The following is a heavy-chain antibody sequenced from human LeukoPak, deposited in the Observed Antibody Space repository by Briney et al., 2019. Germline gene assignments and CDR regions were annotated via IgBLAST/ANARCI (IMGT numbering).Heavy chain of an antibody. CDR3: ARGNYYSMDV. J-gene: IGHJ6*02. CDR2: ISYDGSNK. Sequence: GGSLRLSCAASGFTFSSYAMHWVRQAPGKGLEWVAVISYDGSNKYYADSVKGRFTISRDNAKNTLYLQMNSLRAEDTAVYSCARGNYYSMDVWGQGTTVTVSS. CDR1: GFTFSSYA. V-gene: IGHV3-30-3*01.